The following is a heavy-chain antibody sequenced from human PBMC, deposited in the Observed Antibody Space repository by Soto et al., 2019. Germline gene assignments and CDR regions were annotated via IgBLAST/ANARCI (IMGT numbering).Heavy chain of an antibody. CDR2: IFHDGTA. CDR1: GVSRTSGNW. D-gene: IGHD3-10*01. CDR3: ARLVYDTRLNYMYFDF. J-gene: IGHJ4*02. V-gene: IGHV4-4*02. Sequence: SETLSLTCAVSGVSRTSGNWWTVVRQSPQRGLEYIGEIFHDGTANYYPSFERRVAMSVDTSRNQFSLKLTSVTAADTAVYFCARLVYDTRLNYMYFDFWGPGTLVTVSS.